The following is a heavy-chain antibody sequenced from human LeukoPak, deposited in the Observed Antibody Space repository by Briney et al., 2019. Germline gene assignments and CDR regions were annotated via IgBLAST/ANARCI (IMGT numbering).Heavy chain of an antibody. CDR1: GFTFSDYY. CDR3: ARAMRIPGP. CDR2: ISTSGSNM. J-gene: IGHJ5*02. D-gene: IGHD2-15*01. V-gene: IGHV3-11*01. Sequence: GGSLRLSCAASGFTFSDYYMSWIRRAPGKGLEYISYISTSGSNMDYADSVRGRFTISRDNAKNSLYLQMNDLRPEDTAVYYCARAMRIPGPWGQGTLVTVSS.